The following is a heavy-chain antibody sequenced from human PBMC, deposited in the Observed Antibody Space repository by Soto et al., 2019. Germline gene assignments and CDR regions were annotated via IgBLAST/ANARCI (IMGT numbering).Heavy chain of an antibody. CDR3: AKYRRTESEGYTLEF. J-gene: IGHJ1*01. Sequence: SETRSLTCTVSGDSISSADHYWNWIRQPPGNGLEWIGYIYFTGNTYCNASLKSRVTMSVDTSKNQFSLKLGSVTAAYTAVYYSAKYRRTESEGYTLEFWGQGILVTVSS. CDR2: IYFTGNT. D-gene: IGHD2-15*01. CDR1: GDSISSADHY. V-gene: IGHV4-30-4*01.